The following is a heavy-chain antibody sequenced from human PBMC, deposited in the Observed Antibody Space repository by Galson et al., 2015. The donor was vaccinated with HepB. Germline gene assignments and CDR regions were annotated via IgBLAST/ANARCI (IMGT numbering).Heavy chain of an antibody. D-gene: IGHD3-3*01. CDR3: ARSTEWGSRGVGGFDP. CDR2: ISYDGSNK. CDR1: GFTFSSYA. Sequence: SLRLSCAASGFTFSSYAMHWVRQAPGKGLEWVAVISYDGSNKYYADSVKGRFTISRDNSKNTLYLQMNSLRAEDTAVYYCARSTEWGSRGVGGFDPWGQGTLVTVSS. V-gene: IGHV3-30*04. J-gene: IGHJ5*02.